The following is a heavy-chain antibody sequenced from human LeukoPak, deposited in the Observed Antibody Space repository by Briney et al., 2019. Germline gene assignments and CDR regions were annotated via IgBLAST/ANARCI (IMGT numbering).Heavy chain of an antibody. J-gene: IGHJ4*02. CDR1: GYTFTSYY. V-gene: IGHV1-46*01. Sequence: ASVKVSCKASGYTFTSYYMHWVRQAPGQGLEWMGIISPRSGGTSYAQKLQGRVTMTTDTSTSTAYMELRSLRSDDTAGYYCARDGIVHQGRELGFDYWGQGTLVTVAS. D-gene: IGHD1-26*01. CDR3: ARDGIVHQGRELGFDY. CDR2: ISPRSGGT.